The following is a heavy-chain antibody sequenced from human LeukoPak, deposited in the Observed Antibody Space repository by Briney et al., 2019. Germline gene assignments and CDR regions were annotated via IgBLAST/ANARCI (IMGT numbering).Heavy chain of an antibody. V-gene: IGHV3-33*01. CDR2: IWYDGSNK. CDR1: GFTFSSYG. Sequence: GGSLRLSCAASGFTFSSYGMHWVRQAPGKGLEWVAVIWYDGSNKYYADSVKGRFTISRDNSKNTLYLQMNSLRAEDTVVYYCARDKYGDSSGYFDYWGQGTLVTVSS. CDR3: ARDKYGDSSGYFDY. D-gene: IGHD3-22*01. J-gene: IGHJ4*02.